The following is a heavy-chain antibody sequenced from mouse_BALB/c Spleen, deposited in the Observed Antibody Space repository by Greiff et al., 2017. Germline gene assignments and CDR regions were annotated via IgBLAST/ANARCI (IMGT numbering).Heavy chain of an antibody. CDR1: GFTFSSFG. Sequence: SGFTFSSFGMHRVRQAPEKGLEWVAYISSGSSTIYYADTVKGRFTISRDNPKNTLFLQMTSLRSEDTAMYYCARYTVYAMDYWGQGTSVTVSS. CDR3: ARYTVYAMDY. V-gene: IGHV5-17*02. J-gene: IGHJ4*01. CDR2: ISSGSSTI.